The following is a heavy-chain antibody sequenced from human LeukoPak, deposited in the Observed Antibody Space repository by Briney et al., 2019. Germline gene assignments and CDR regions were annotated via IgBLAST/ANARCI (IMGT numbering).Heavy chain of an antibody. CDR2: IKQDGSEK. Sequence: GGSLRLSCAASGFTFTSYWMSWVRQAPGKGLEWVANIKQDGSEKYYVDSVKGRFTISRDNPKNSLYLQMNGLRVEDTAVYYCARTPNDYGDYMGTFDFWGQGTMVTVSS. CDR1: GFTFTSYW. CDR3: ARTPNDYGDYMGTFDF. D-gene: IGHD4-17*01. V-gene: IGHV3-7*01. J-gene: IGHJ3*01.